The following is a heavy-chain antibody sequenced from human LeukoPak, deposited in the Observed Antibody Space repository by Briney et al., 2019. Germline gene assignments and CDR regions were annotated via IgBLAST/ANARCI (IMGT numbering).Heavy chain of an antibody. CDR2: IYTSGST. CDR3: ARDLHGSGSSLDYYYGMGV. CDR1: GGSISSYY. J-gene: IGHJ6*02. Sequence: SETLSLTCTVSGGSISSYYWSWIRQPAGKGLEWIGRIYTSGSTNYNPSLKSRVTMSVDTSKNQFSLKLSSVTAADTAVYYCARDLHGSGSSLDYYYGMGVWGQGTAVTVSS. D-gene: IGHD3-10*01. V-gene: IGHV4-4*07.